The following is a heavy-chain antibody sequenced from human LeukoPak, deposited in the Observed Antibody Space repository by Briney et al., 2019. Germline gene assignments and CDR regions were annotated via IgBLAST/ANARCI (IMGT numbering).Heavy chain of an antibody. CDR3: ARVSGSYVFDY. V-gene: IGHV3-11*05. CDR1: GFTFSDYY. CDR2: ITGSTSFT. J-gene: IGHJ4*02. Sequence: GGSLTLSCAASGFTFSDYYMSWIRQAPGKGLEWVSYITGSTSFTNYADSVKGRFTISRDNAKNSLYLQINSLRAEDTAVYYCARVSGSYVFDYWGQGALVTVSS. D-gene: IGHD1-26*01.